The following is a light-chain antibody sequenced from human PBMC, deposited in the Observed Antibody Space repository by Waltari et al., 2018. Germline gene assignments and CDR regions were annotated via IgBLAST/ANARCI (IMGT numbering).Light chain of an antibody. J-gene: IGKJ1*01. CDR3: QQYFSAPWT. CDR1: QSVLHSSNNKNY. Sequence: DIVMTQSTDSMAVSLGERATINCKSSQSVLHSSNNKNYLAWYQQKPGQPPNLLIYWASTRESGVPDRFSGSGSGTDFTLTISSLQAEDVAVYYCQQYFSAPWTFGQGTKVEIK. CDR2: WAS. V-gene: IGKV4-1*01.